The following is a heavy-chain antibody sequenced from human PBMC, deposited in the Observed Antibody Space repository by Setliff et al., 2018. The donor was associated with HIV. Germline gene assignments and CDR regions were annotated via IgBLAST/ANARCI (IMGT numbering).Heavy chain of an antibody. J-gene: IGHJ4*02. V-gene: IGHV2-5*02. CDR3: AHRPPTYYYDSSVLFDY. D-gene: IGHD3-22*01. CDR2: IYWDDDK. CDR1: GFSLSSSGVG. Sequence: LVNPTQTLTLTCTFSGFSLSSSGVGVGWIRQPPGKALEWLALIYWDDDKRYSPSLKSRLTITKDTSKNQVVLTMTNMDPVDTATYYCAHRPPTYYYDSSVLFDYWGQGTLVTVSS.